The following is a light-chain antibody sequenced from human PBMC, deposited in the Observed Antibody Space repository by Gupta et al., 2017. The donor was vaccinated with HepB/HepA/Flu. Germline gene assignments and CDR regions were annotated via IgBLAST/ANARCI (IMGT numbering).Light chain of an antibody. CDR3: CSYAGSPYV. CDR2: EVS. V-gene: IGLV2-11*01. CDR1: SSDVGGYNY. J-gene: IGLJ1*01. Sequence: ALTQPRSISGSPGQSVTISCTGTSSDVGGYNYVSWYQQHPGKATKLMIYEVSKRPSGVPDRFSGSKSGNTASLTISGLQAEDEADYYCCSYAGSPYVFGTGTEVTVL.